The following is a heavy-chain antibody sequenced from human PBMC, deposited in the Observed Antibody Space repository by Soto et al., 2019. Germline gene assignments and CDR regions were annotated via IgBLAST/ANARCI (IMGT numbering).Heavy chain of an antibody. CDR2: IYHSGST. V-gene: IGHV4-4*02. J-gene: IGHJ4*02. CDR1: GGSISSSNW. CDR3: ARRPVYDSSGYTEGTFDY. Sequence: QVQLQESGPGLVKPSGTLSLTCAVSGGSISSSNWWSWVRQPPGKGLEWIGEIYHSGSTNYNPSLKSRVTISVDKSKNQFSLKLSSVTAADTAVYYCARRPVYDSSGYTEGTFDYWGQGTLVTVSS. D-gene: IGHD3-22*01.